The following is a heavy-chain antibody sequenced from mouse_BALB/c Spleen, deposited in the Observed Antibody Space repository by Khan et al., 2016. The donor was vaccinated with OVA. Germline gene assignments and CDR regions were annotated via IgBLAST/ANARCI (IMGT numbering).Heavy chain of an antibody. D-gene: IGHD2-14*01. V-gene: IGHV3-8*02. Sequence: EVQLQESGPSLVKPSQTLSLTCSVTGDSITSGYWSWIRQFPGNKLEYMGYMIYTGYTDYNTSLKSRLAITRHTSKNQYSLQLNSVTTEDAATYCCARSTYRYAFAYWGQGTLVTVSA. CDR3: ARSTYRYAFAY. CDR1: GDSITSGY. J-gene: IGHJ3*01. CDR2: MIYTGYT.